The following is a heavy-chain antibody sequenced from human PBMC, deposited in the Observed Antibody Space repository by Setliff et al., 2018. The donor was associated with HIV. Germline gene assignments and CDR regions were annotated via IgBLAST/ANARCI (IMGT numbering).Heavy chain of an antibody. CDR3: AKGAGFYGDYTFDH. Sequence: PSETLSLTCTVSGPSINIHYWSWIRQSPGKGFEWIGYIYSTGSTNYNPSLRSRVTISMVASRNQFSLKVTSVTAADTAVYYCAKGAGFYGDYTFDHWGQGRQVT. D-gene: IGHD4-17*01. V-gene: IGHV4-59*11. J-gene: IGHJ4*02. CDR1: GPSINIHY. CDR2: IYSTGST.